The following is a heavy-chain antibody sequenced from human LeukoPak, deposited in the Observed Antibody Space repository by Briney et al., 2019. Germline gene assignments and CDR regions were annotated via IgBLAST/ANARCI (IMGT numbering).Heavy chain of an antibody. Sequence: GASAKVSCKASGYTFTGYYMHWVRQAPGQGLEWMGWINPNSGGTNYAQKFQGRVTMTRDTSISTAYMELSRLRSDDTAVYYCARRTGFFDAFDIWGQGTMVTVSS. CDR3: ARRTGFFDAFDI. V-gene: IGHV1-2*02. CDR2: INPNSGGT. J-gene: IGHJ3*02. CDR1: GYTFTGYY. D-gene: IGHD7-27*01.